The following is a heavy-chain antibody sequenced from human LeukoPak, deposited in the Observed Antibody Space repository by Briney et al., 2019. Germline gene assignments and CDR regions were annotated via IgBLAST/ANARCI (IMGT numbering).Heavy chain of an antibody. Sequence: SETLSLTCTVSGGSISSYYWSWIRQPAGKGLEWIGRIYTSGSTNYNPSLKSRVTMSVDTSKNQFSLKLSSVTAADTAVYYCARAPRYCSSTSCYLRFDPWGQGTLVTVS. CDR1: GGSISSYY. J-gene: IGHJ5*02. CDR3: ARAPRYCSSTSCYLRFDP. D-gene: IGHD2-2*01. V-gene: IGHV4-4*07. CDR2: IYTSGST.